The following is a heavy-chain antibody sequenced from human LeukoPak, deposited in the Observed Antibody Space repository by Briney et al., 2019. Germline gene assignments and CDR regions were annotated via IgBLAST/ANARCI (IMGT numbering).Heavy chain of an antibody. Sequence: GGSLRLSCAASGFTFSSYSMSWVRQAPGKGLEWVSVIYSGGSTYYADSVKGRFTISRDNSKNTLYLQLNSLRGEDTAVYYCASQTTVKYYFDYWGQGTLVTVSS. CDR3: ASQTTVKYYFDY. D-gene: IGHD4-17*01. CDR1: GFTFSSYS. J-gene: IGHJ4*02. CDR2: IYSGGST. V-gene: IGHV3-53*01.